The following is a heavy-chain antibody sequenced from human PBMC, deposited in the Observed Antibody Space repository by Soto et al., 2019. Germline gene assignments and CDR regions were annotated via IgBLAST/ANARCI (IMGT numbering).Heavy chain of an antibody. CDR3: AKDVLRFLEWLAFYGMAV. CDR1: GFTFSSYG. J-gene: IGHJ6*02. D-gene: IGHD3-3*01. CDR2: ISYDGSNK. V-gene: IGHV3-30*18. Sequence: GGSLRLSCAAFGFTFSSYGMHWVRQAPGKGLEWVAVISYDGSNKYYADSVKGRFTISRDNSKNTLYLQMNSLRAEDTAVYYCAKDVLRFLEWLAFYGMAVWGQGTTVTVSS.